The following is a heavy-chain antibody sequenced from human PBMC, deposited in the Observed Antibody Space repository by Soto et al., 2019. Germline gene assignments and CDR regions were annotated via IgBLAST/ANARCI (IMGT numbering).Heavy chain of an antibody. D-gene: IGHD6-19*01. Sequence: GGSLRLSCAASGFTFSSYGMHWVRQAPGKGLEWVAVISYDGSNKYYADSVKGRFTISRDNSKNTLYLQMNSLRAEDTAVYYCAKDLEQIAVAGTNYWGQGTLVTVSS. CDR3: AKDLEQIAVAGTNY. CDR2: ISYDGSNK. J-gene: IGHJ4*02. V-gene: IGHV3-30*18. CDR1: GFTFSSYG.